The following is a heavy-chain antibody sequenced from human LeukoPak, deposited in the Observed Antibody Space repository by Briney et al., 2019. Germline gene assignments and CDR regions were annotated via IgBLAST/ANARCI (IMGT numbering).Heavy chain of an antibody. Sequence: SETLSLTCAVYGGSFSGYYWSWIRQPPGKGLEWIGEINHSGSTNYNPSLKSRVTISVDTSKNQFSLKLSSVTAADTAVYYCARGSGIAARPIDYWGQGTLDTVSS. CDR1: GGSFSGYY. D-gene: IGHD6-6*01. J-gene: IGHJ4*02. CDR3: ARGSGIAARPIDY. V-gene: IGHV4-34*01. CDR2: INHSGST.